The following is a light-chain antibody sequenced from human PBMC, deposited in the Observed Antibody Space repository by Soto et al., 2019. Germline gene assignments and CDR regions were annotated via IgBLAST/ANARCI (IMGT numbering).Light chain of an antibody. Sequence: IVLTERPATRSLSPVEGAPLSFRASQSVSGFLAWYQQKPGQVPRLLIYDASTRATGVPARFSGSGSGTDFTLPISSLQPQDFPVYYCQHRYNWPSLTCGKGTQLEIK. V-gene: IGKV3-11*01. CDR3: QHRYNWPSLT. CDR2: DAS. CDR1: QSVSGF. J-gene: IGKJ5*01.